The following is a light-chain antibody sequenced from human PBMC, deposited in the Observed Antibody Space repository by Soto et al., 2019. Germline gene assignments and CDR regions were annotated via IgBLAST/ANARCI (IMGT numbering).Light chain of an antibody. J-gene: IGLJ2*01. CDR2: DVN. CDR3: TSWTTSTTMI. CDR1: SSDIGAYNF. Sequence: QSVLTQPASVSGSPGQSITISCTGTSSDIGAYNFVSWYQQHPGKAPKPMLYDVNIRPSGVSNRFSGSKSGNTASLTISGLQAEDEADYYCTSWTTSTTMIFGGGTKVTV. V-gene: IGLV2-14*03.